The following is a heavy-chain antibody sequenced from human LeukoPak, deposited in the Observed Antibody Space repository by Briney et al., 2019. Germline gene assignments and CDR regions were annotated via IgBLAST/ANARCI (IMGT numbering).Heavy chain of an antibody. Sequence: GGSLRLSCAASGFTFSSYSMNWVRQAPGKGLEWVAVISYDGSNKYYADSVKGRFTISRDNSKNTLYLQMNSLRAEDTAVYYCATLGDYGCSSTSCHHDDAFDIWGQGTMVTVSS. D-gene: IGHD2-2*01. V-gene: IGHV3-30*03. CDR1: GFTFSSYS. CDR3: ATLGDYGCSSTSCHHDDAFDI. CDR2: ISYDGSNK. J-gene: IGHJ3*02.